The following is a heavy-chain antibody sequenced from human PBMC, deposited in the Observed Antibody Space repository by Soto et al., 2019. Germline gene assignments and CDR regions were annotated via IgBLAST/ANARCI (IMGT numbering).Heavy chain of an antibody. CDR3: STETRVRGVQGPPDF. V-gene: IGHV4-34*01. CDR2: INHSGST. D-gene: IGHD3-10*01. J-gene: IGHJ6*02. Sequence: SETLSLTCAVYGGSFIDYYWSWIRQPPGKGLEWMGEINHSGSTNYNPSLKSRVTISVDTSKNQFSLKLSSVTAADTAVYYCSTETRVRGVQGPPDFWGQGTTVTVSS. CDR1: GGSFIDYY.